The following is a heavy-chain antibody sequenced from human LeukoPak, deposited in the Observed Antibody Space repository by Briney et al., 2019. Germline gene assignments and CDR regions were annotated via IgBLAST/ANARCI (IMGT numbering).Heavy chain of an antibody. Sequence: PSETLSLTCTVSGGSISSDIYYWSWIRQPAGKGLEWIGGIYMSGNTNYNLSLKSRLTISVDTSKNQFSLKLSSVTAADTAVYYCAGTRRYCSGGSCYNWFDPWGQGTLVTVSS. J-gene: IGHJ5*02. CDR1: GGSISSDIYY. CDR3: AGTRRYCSGGSCYNWFDP. V-gene: IGHV4-61*02. CDR2: IYMSGNT. D-gene: IGHD2-15*01.